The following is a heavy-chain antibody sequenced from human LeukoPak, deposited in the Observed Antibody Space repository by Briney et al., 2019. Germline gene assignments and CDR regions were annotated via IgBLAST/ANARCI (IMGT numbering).Heavy chain of an antibody. V-gene: IGHV3-7*01. Sequence: PGGSLRLSCAASGFTFSSYWMSWVRQAPGKGLEWVANINKDGGEKYYVDSVKGRFTISRDNAKNSLYLQMNSLRAEDTAVYYCARVKSVPAARDSSLGIDYWGQGTLVTVSS. CDR1: GFTFSSYW. CDR3: ARVKSVPAARDSSLGIDY. CDR2: INKDGGEK. J-gene: IGHJ4*02. D-gene: IGHD2-2*01.